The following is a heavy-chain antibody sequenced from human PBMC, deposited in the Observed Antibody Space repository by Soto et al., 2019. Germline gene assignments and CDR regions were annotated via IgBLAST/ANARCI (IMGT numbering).Heavy chain of an antibody. J-gene: IGHJ6*03. V-gene: IGHV4-59*08. Sequence: SETLSLTCTVSGGSVSSYYWSWIRQPPGKGLEWIGYIYYSGSTNYSPSLMSRLTISLDTSKNQFSLKLGSVTAADTAIYYCARHVRGPEYYYMDVWGKGTTVTVSS. CDR2: IYYSGST. D-gene: IGHD3-10*02. CDR3: ARHVRGPEYYYMDV. CDR1: GGSVSSYY.